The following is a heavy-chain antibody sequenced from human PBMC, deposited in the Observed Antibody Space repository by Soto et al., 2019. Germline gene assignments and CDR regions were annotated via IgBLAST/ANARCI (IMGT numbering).Heavy chain of an antibody. D-gene: IGHD3-16*01. CDR3: ARGNPFNYAGFDV. Sequence: ASVKVSCKASGYTFSDFDINWLRQASGQGPEWMGWMNAKSGDTFFAQRFQGKFNMTWDTSLSTAYMEVGSLTSDDTAIYYCARGNPFNYAGFDVWGQGTAVTVSS. V-gene: IGHV1-8*01. J-gene: IGHJ6*02. CDR1: GYTFSDFD. CDR2: MNAKSGDT.